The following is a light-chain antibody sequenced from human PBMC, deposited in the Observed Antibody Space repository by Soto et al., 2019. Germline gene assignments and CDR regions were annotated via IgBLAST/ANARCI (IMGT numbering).Light chain of an antibody. CDR3: QQYDNLPLT. J-gene: IGKJ4*01. CDR2: DAS. CDR1: QDISIY. V-gene: IGKV1-33*01. Sequence: DIQMTQSPSSLSASVGDRVTITCQASQDISIYLNWYQQKPGTAPKLLIYDASNLETGVPSRFSGSGSGTDFTFTISSLQPEDIATYYCQQYDNLPLTFGGGTKVEIK.